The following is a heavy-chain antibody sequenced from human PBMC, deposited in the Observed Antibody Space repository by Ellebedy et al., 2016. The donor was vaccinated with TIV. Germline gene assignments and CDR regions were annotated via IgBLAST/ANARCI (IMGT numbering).Heavy chain of an antibody. V-gene: IGHV1-2*04. Sequence: AASVKVSCKASGYTFTGYYMHWVRQAPGQGLEWMGWINPNSGGTNYAQKFQGWVTMTRDTSISTAYMELSSLRSEDTAVYYCAAAQGILTGHPFDYWGQGTLVTVSS. CDR2: INPNSGGT. CDR3: AAAQGILTGHPFDY. J-gene: IGHJ4*02. CDR1: GYTFTGYY. D-gene: IGHD3-9*01.